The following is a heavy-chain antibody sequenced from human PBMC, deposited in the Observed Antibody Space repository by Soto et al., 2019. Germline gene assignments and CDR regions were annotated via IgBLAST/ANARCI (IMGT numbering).Heavy chain of an antibody. CDR2: ISSSGSTI. CDR3: ARSYSSSWYEFPYYMDV. CDR1: GFTFSDYY. D-gene: IGHD6-13*01. Sequence: GGSLRLSCAASGFTFSDYYMSWIRQAPGKGLEWVSYISSSGSTIYYADSVKGRFTISRDNAKNSLYLQMNSLRAEDTAAYYCARSYSSSWYEFPYYMDVWGKGTTVTVSS. J-gene: IGHJ6*03. V-gene: IGHV3-11*01.